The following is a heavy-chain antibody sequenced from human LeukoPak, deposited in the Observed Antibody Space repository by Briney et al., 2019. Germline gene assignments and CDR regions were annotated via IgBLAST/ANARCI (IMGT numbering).Heavy chain of an antibody. J-gene: IGHJ4*02. CDR2: IKQDGSEK. CDR1: GFTFSSYW. Sequence: GGSLRLSCAASGFTFSSYWMSWVRQAPGKGLAWVANIKQDGSEKYYVDSVKGRFTISRDNAKNSLYLQMNSLRAEDTAVYYCAREGYSSGWYDPYYFDYWGQGTLVTVSS. V-gene: IGHV3-7*01. D-gene: IGHD6-19*01. CDR3: AREGYSSGWYDPYYFDY.